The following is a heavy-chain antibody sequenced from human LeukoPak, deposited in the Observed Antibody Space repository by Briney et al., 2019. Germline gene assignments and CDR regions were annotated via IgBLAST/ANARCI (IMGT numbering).Heavy chain of an antibody. CDR1: GGSFSGYY. CDR2: INHSGST. CDR3: ASTYYYGSGTPLD. J-gene: IGHJ4*02. D-gene: IGHD3-10*01. V-gene: IGHV4-34*01. Sequence: SETLSLTCAVYGGSFSGYYWSWIRQPPGKGLEWIGEINHSGSTNYNPSLKSRVTISVDTSKNQFSLKLSSVTAADTAVYYCASTYYYGSGTPLDWGQGTLVTVSS.